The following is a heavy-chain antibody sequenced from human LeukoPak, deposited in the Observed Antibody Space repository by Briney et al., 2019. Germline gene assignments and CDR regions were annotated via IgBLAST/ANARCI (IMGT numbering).Heavy chain of an antibody. CDR3: ARANLDHYYGMDV. D-gene: IGHD3-9*01. V-gene: IGHV4-59*01. Sequence: PSETLSLTCTVSGGSISSYYWSWIRQPPGKGLEWIGYIYYSGSTNYNPSLKSRVTISVDTSKNQFSLKLSSVTAADTAVYYCARANLDHYYGMDVWGKGTTVTVSS. CDR1: GGSISSYY. CDR2: IYYSGST. J-gene: IGHJ6*04.